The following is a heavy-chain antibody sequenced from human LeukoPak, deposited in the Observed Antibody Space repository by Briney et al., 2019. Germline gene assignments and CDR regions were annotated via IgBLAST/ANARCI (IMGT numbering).Heavy chain of an antibody. CDR2: ISPSNGAT. Sequence: ASVKVSCKASGSMFAGHYRHWMRQAPGQGLEWMGWISPSNGATKYAQNFQGRVIMTRDSSISTAYMELSDLRSDDTAVYYCAVSVQAAAIPAFDNWGQGTLVTVSS. D-gene: IGHD6-25*01. CDR3: AVSVQAAAIPAFDN. V-gene: IGHV1-2*02. J-gene: IGHJ4*02. CDR1: GSMFAGHY.